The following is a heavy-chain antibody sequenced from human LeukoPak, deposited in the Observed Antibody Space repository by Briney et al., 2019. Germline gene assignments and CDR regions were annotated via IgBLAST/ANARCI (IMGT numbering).Heavy chain of an antibody. CDR2: MNPNSGNT. J-gene: IGHJ3*02. V-gene: IGHV1-8*03. CDR3: ARYCSSASCYMGDDAFDI. D-gene: IGHD2-2*02. Sequence: GASVKVSCKASGYTFTSYGINWVRQATGQGLEWMGWMNPNSGNTGYAQKFQGRVTITRNTSISTAYMELSSLRSEDTAVYYCARYCSSASCYMGDDAFDIWGQGTMVTVSS. CDR1: GYTFTSYG.